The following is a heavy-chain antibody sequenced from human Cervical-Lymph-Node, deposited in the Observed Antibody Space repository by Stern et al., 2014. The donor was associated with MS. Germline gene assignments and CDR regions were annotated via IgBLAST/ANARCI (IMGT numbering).Heavy chain of an antibody. CDR2: ISSGGSYI. CDR3: ARGRGGNYRYYFDY. D-gene: IGHD4-23*01. Sequence: EMQLVESGGGLVKPGGSLRLSCAASGFTFSSYSMNWVRQAPGQGLEWVASISSGGSYIYYADLLKGRFTISRDNAKNSLYLQMNSLRAEDTAVYYCARGRGGNYRYYFDYWGQGTLVTVSS. J-gene: IGHJ4*02. CDR1: GFTFSSYS. V-gene: IGHV3-21*01.